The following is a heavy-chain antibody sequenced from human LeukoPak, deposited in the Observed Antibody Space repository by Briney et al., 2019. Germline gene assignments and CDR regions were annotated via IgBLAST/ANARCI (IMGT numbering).Heavy chain of an antibody. CDR3: ARDMATITLDV. Sequence: PGGSLRLSCAASGFTFSSYAMHWVRQAPGKGLEWVAVISYDGSNKYYADSMKGRFTISRDNSKNTLYLQMNSLRAEDTAVYYCARDMATITLDVWGQGTTVTVSS. V-gene: IGHV3-30*04. CDR1: GFTFSSYA. CDR2: ISYDGSNK. J-gene: IGHJ6*02. D-gene: IGHD5-24*01.